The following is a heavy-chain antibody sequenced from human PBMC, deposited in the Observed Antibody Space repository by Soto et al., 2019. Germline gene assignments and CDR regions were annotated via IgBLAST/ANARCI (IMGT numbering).Heavy chain of an antibody. CDR3: AREQGSSPADY. CDR2: IYSSGST. J-gene: IGHJ4*02. D-gene: IGHD6-6*01. V-gene: IGHV4-30-4*01. CDR1: GGSISSGDYY. Sequence: QVQLQESGPGLVKPSQTLSLTCTVSGGSISSGDYYWSWIRQPPGKGLEWIGYIYSSGSTYYNPSLKTRVTISVDTTKNQFSLKLSSVTAADTAVYYCAREQGSSPADYWGQGTLVTVSS.